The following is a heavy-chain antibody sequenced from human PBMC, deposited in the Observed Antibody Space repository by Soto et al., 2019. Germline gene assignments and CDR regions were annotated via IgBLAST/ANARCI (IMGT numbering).Heavy chain of an antibody. CDR3: ARGGLMDYYDSSGYYHAAAY. Sequence: ASVKVSCKASGYTFTSYGISWVRQAPGQGLEWMGRINAYSGNTNYAQKFQGRVTMTRDTSTSTVYMELSSLRSEDTAVYYCARGGLMDYYDSSGYYHAAAYWGQGTLVTVSS. CDR1: GYTFTSYG. D-gene: IGHD3-22*01. CDR2: INAYSGNT. V-gene: IGHV1-18*01. J-gene: IGHJ4*02.